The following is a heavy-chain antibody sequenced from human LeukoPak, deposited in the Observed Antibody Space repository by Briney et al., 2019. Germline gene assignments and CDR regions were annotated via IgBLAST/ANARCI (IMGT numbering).Heavy chain of an antibody. V-gene: IGHV1-2*02. J-gene: IGHJ5*02. Sequence: GASVKVSCKTSGYTFTDYNMHWVRQAPGQGLEWMGWINPNNGGTNYTEKFQGRVTMTRDTSISTAYMELSRLRSDDTAVYHCARGKKNYDFLTVSSKTCFAPWGRGTLVPASS. CDR2: INPNNGGT. CDR1: GYTFTDYN. CDR3: ARGKKNYDFLTVSSKTCFAP. D-gene: IGHD3-9*01.